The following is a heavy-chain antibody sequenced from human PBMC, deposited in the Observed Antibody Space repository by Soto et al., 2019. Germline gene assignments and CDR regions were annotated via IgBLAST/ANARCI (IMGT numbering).Heavy chain of an antibody. D-gene: IGHD5-18*01. CDR3: ARIPRYSFPTSDDLDS. Sequence: QVQLVQSGAEVRKPGSSVQVSGKASGGTFYTYTFSWVRQAPGQGLEWMGSITPIYPTTNYAEKFQGSLTVTADGSTSTAQMELSSLTSDDTAVYYCARIPRYSFPTSDDLDSWGQGTLVTVSS. J-gene: IGHJ4*02. V-gene: IGHV1-69*15. CDR2: ITPIYPTT. CDR1: GGTFYTYT.